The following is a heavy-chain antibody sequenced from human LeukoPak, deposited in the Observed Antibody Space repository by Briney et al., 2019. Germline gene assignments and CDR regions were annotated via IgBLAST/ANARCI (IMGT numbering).Heavy chain of an antibody. CDR1: GFTFSSYA. J-gene: IGHJ4*02. CDR3: ARDYGGTESGGGFDY. CDR2: ISYDGSNK. V-gene: IGHV3-30-3*01. Sequence: PGRSLRLSCAASGFTFSSYAMHWVRQAPGKGLEWVAVISYDGSNKYYADSVKGRFTISRDNSKNTLYLQMNSLRAEDTAVYYCARDYGGTESGGGFDYWGQGTLVTVSS. D-gene: IGHD4-23*01.